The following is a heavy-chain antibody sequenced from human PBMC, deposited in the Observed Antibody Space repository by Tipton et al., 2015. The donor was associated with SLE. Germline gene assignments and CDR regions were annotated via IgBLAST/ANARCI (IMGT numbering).Heavy chain of an antibody. CDR2: ISSSSSYI. D-gene: IGHD2-21*01. V-gene: IGHV3-21*01. CDR1: GFTFSSYS. CDR3: ARDRIVVRDYCYYGMDV. J-gene: IGHJ6*02. Sequence: SLRLFCAASGFTFSSYSMNWVRQAPGKGLEWVSSISSSSSYIYYADSVKGRFTISRDNAKNSLYLQMNSLRAEDTAVYYCARDRIVVRDYCYYGMDVWGQGTTVTVSS.